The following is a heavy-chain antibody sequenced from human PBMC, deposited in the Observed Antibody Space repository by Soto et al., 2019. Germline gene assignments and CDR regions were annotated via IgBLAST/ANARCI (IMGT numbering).Heavy chain of an antibody. Sequence: SVKVSCKASGGTFSSYAISWVRQAPGQGLEWMGGIIPIFGTANYAQKFQGRVTITADESTSTAYMELSSLRSEDTAVYYCASLDTAMVDDAFDIWGQGTMVTVSS. CDR2: IIPIFGTA. CDR3: ASLDTAMVDDAFDI. CDR1: GGTFSSYA. V-gene: IGHV1-69*13. J-gene: IGHJ3*02. D-gene: IGHD5-18*01.